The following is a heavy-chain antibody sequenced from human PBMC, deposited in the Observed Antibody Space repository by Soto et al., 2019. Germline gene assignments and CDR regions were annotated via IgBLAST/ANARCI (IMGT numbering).Heavy chain of an antibody. D-gene: IGHD3-10*01. CDR2: IYPDDSET. Sequence: GESLKISCKGSGYSFLNYWIGWVRQMPGKDLEWIGIIYPDDSETRYSPSFQGRVTISADKSISTAYLQWSSLKASDTAMYYCARHSGSFRADYWGPGTLVTVSS. CDR1: GYSFLNYW. CDR3: ARHSGSFRADY. J-gene: IGHJ4*02. V-gene: IGHV5-51*01.